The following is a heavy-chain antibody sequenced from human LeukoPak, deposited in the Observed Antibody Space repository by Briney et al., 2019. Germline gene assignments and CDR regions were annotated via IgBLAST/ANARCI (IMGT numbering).Heavy chain of an antibody. J-gene: IGHJ4*02. V-gene: IGHV4-4*09. D-gene: IGHD2-2*02. CDR1: GGSISSYY. CDR2: IYTSGST. CDR3: ARYCSSTSCYTGFDH. Sequence: SETLSLTCTVSGGSISSYYWSWIRQPPGKGLEWIGYIYTSGSTNYNPSLKSRVTISVDMSKNQFSLKLSSVTAADTAVYYCARYCSSTSCYTGFDHWGQGTLVTVSS.